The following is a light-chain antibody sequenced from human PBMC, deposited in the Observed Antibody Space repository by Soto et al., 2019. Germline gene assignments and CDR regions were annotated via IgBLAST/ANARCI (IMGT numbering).Light chain of an antibody. CDR2: GAS. V-gene: IGKV3-15*01. Sequence: EIVMTQSPATLSVSPGERATLSCRASQSVRNNLAWYQQRPGQAPRLLIYGASTGATGIPDRFSGSGSGTEFTLAISNLQPEDLAVYYCQQYNSRPQAFGQGTKVEVK. J-gene: IGKJ1*01. CDR1: QSVRNN. CDR3: QQYNSRPQA.